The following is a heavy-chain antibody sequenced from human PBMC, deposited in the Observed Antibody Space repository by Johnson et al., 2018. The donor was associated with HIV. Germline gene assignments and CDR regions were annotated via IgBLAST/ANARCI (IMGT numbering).Heavy chain of an antibody. CDR2: IYSGGST. CDR3: ARAPPGGAFDI. D-gene: IGHD6-25*01. Sequence: VQLVESGGGLIQPGGSLRLSCAASGFTFSNYDMYWVRQAPGKGLEWVSVIYSGGSTYYADSVKGRFTISRDNSKNTLYLQMNSLRAEDTAVYYCARAPPGGAFDIWGQGTTVTVSS. V-gene: IGHV3-53*01. CDR1: GFTFSNYD. J-gene: IGHJ3*02.